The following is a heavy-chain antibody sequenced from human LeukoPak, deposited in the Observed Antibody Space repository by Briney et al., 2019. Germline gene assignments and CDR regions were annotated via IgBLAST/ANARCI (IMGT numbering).Heavy chain of an antibody. CDR1: GGSISSGDYY. J-gene: IGHJ4*02. Sequence: PSETLSLTCSVSGGSISSGDYYWSWIRQPPGKGLEWIGHIYYSGSTYYNPSLKSRVIISVDTSKNQFSLKLSSVTAADTAVYYCVRLYVGPSGDPRLDYWGQGTLVAVSS. V-gene: IGHV4-30-4*01. CDR3: VRLYVGPSGDPRLDY. CDR2: IYYSGST. D-gene: IGHD3-16*01.